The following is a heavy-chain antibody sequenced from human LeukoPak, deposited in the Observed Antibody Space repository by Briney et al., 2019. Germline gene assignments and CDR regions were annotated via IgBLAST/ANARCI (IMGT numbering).Heavy chain of an antibody. Sequence: ASVKVSCKASGGTFSSCAISWVRQAPGQGLEWMGGIIPIFGTANYAQKFQGRVTITTDESTSTAYMELSSLRSEDTAVYYCARAPHNEYSSSSGYFDYWGQGTLVTVSS. J-gene: IGHJ4*02. CDR1: GGTFSSCA. V-gene: IGHV1-69*05. CDR3: ARAPHNEYSSSSGYFDY. D-gene: IGHD6-6*01. CDR2: IIPIFGTA.